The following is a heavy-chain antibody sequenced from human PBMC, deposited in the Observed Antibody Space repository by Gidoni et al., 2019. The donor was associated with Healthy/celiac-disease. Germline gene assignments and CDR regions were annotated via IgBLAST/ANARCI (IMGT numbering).Heavy chain of an antibody. CDR2: SNRYGSST. CDR1: GFTFSSYW. CDR3: ARGGVGGSPANWYFDL. D-gene: IGHD6-19*01. J-gene: IGHJ2*01. Sequence: EVQLVESGGGLVQPGGSLRLSCSASGFTFSSYWMHWVRQAPGKGLVWVSRSNRYGSSTSYADSVKGRFTISRDNAKNTLYLQMNSLRAEDTAVYYCARGGVGGSPANWYFDLWGRGTLVTVSS. V-gene: IGHV3-74*01.